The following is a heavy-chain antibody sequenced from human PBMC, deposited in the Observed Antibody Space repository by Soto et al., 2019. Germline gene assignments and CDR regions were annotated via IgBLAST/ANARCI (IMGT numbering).Heavy chain of an antibody. J-gene: IGHJ4*02. D-gene: IGHD3-22*01. CDR1: GYSFTSYW. V-gene: IGHV5-51*01. CDR2: IYPGDSDT. CDR3: ARGLSGPVVIASPYYFDY. Sequence: GESLKISCNGSGYSFTSYWIGWVRQMPGKGLEWMGIIYPGDSDTRYSPSFQGQVTISADKSISTAYLQWSSLKASDTAMYYCARGLSGPVVIASPYYFDYWGQGTLVTVSS.